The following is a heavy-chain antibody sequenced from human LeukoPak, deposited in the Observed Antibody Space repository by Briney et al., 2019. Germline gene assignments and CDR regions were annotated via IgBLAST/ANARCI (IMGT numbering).Heavy chain of an antibody. CDR3: ARDDYGGNSYPFDY. Sequence: SVKVSCKASGGTFSSYAISWVRQAPGQGLEWMGRIIPIFGIANYARKFQGRVTITADKSTSTAYMELSSLRSEDTAVYYCARDDYGGNSYPFDYWGQGTLVTVSS. CDR2: IIPIFGIA. J-gene: IGHJ4*02. D-gene: IGHD4-23*01. V-gene: IGHV1-69*04. CDR1: GGTFSSYA.